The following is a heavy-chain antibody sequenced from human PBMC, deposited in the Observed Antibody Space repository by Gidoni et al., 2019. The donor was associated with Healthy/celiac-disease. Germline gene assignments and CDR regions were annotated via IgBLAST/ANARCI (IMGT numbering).Heavy chain of an antibody. CDR1: G. J-gene: IGHJ6*02. V-gene: IGHV3-30*18. CDR3: AKASTLDV. D-gene: IGHD2-2*01. Sequence: GIHWVRQAPGKGLEWVAVISYDGSNKYYADSVKGRFTISRDNSKNTLYLQMNSLRAEDTAVYYCAKASTLDVWGQGTTVTVSS. CDR2: ISYDGSNK.